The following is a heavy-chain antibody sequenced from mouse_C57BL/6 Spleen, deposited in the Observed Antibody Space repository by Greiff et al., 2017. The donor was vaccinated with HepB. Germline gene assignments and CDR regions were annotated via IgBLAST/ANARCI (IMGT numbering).Heavy chain of an antibody. CDR1: GYSFTGYF. CDR2: INPYNGDT. CDR3: ARDYYGSSFAY. V-gene: IGHV1-20*01. D-gene: IGHD1-1*01. J-gene: IGHJ3*01. Sequence: EVKLMESGPELVKPGDSVKISCKASGYSFTGYFMNWVMQSHGKSLEWIGRINPYNGDTFYNQKFKGKATLTVDKSSSTAHMELRSLTSEDSAVYYCARDYYGSSFAYWGQGTLVTVSA.